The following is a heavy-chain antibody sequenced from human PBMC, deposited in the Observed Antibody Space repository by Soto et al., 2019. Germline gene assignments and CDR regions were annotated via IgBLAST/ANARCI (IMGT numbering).Heavy chain of an antibody. Sequence: SETLSLTCSVSGGSIRSYYWSWIRQSPEKGLEWIGYFYHSGNSNYNPSLNSRVTISVDTSKNQLSLSLRSVTAADTAVYFCARISSVDPYGYVNGGLDVWGQGTTVTVSS. CDR1: GGSIRSYY. D-gene: IGHD5-18*01. V-gene: IGHV4-59*01. J-gene: IGHJ6*02. CDR3: ARISSVDPYGYVNGGLDV. CDR2: FYHSGNS.